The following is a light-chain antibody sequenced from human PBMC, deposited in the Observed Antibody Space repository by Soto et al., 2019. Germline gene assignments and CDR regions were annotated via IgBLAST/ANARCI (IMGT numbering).Light chain of an antibody. V-gene: IGKV3-20*01. CDR2: AAS. Sequence: EIVLTQSPGTLSLSPGERATLSCRASQSISSSYLAWYQQKPGQAPRLLIYAASSRATGIPDRFSGSGSGIDFPLTISRLEPEDFAVYYCQQYGSSSYTFGQGTQLEIK. CDR1: QSISSSY. CDR3: QQYGSSSYT. J-gene: IGKJ2*01.